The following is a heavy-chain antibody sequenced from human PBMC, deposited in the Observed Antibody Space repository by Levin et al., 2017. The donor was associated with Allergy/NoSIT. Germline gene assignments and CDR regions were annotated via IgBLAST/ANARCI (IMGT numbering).Heavy chain of an antibody. Sequence: GESLKISCAASGFTFSSYWMHWVRQAPGKGLVWVSRINSDGSSTSYADSVKGRFTISRDNAKNTLYLQMNSLRAEDTAVYYCARYIWFGVPPDYYYYGMDVWGQGTTVTVSS. CDR1: GFTFSSYW. D-gene: IGHD3-10*01. CDR2: INSDGSST. V-gene: IGHV3-74*01. CDR3: ARYIWFGVPPDYYYYGMDV. J-gene: IGHJ6*02.